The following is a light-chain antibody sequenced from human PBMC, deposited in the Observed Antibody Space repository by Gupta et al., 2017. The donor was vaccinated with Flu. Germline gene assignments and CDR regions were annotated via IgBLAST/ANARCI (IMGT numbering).Light chain of an antibody. Sequence: EIVLTQSPDTLSLSPGDRATLSCRASQSVICGYLAWYLQKPGQAPRLLIYGASARAAGIPERFSGSGWGTDFSLTISRLEPEDFALYYCQQYSSPPITFGQGTKVDI. J-gene: IGKJ1*01. V-gene: IGKV3-20*01. CDR1: QSVICGY. CDR3: QQYSSPPIT. CDR2: GAS.